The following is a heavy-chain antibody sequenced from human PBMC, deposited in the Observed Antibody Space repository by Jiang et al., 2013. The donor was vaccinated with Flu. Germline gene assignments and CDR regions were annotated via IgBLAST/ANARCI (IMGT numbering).Heavy chain of an antibody. D-gene: IGHD5-24*01. Sequence: GAEVKKPGESLKISCKGSGYSFTSYWIGWVRQMPGKGLEWMGIIYPGDSDTRYSPSFQGQVTISADKSISTAYLQWSSLKASDTAMYYCARVAGRDGYNLWYFDLWGRGTLVTVSS. CDR3: ARVAGRDGYNLWYFDL. J-gene: IGHJ2*01. V-gene: IGHV5-51*01. CDR2: IYPGDSDT. CDR1: GYSFTSYW.